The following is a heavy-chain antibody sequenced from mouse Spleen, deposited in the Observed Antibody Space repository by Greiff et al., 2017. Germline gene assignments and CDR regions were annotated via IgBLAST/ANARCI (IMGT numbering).Heavy chain of an antibody. D-gene: IGHD1-1*01. CDR3: NAIPITTVVPY. Sequence: EVQLQESGAELVRAGASVKLSCTASGFNIKDYYMHWVKQRPEQGLEWIGWIDPENGDTEYAPKFQGKATMTADTSSNTAYLQLSSLTSEDTAVYYCNAIPITTVVPYWGQGTTLTVSS. CDR2: IDPENGDT. V-gene: IGHV14-4*02. CDR1: GFNIKDYY. J-gene: IGHJ2*01.